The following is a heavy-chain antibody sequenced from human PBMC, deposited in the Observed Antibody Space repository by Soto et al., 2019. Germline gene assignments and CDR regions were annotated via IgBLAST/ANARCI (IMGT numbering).Heavy chain of an antibody. D-gene: IGHD3-3*01. CDR2: IYYSGST. Sequence: SETLSLTCTVSGGSISSGGYYWSWIRQHPGKGLEWIGYIYYSGSTYYNPSLKSRVTISVDTSKNQFSLKLSSVTAADTAVYYCARDRITIFGVVRYYYGVDVWGQGTTVTVSS. J-gene: IGHJ6*02. V-gene: IGHV4-31*03. CDR3: ARDRITIFGVVRYYYGVDV. CDR1: GGSISSGGYY.